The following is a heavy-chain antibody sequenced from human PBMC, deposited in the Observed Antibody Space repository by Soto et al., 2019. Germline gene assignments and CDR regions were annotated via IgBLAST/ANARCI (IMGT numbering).Heavy chain of an antibody. CDR1: GYTFTSYA. CDR3: ARGLGVTGTTFFDY. Sequence: ASVKVSCKASGYTFTSYAMHWVRQAPGQRLEWMGWINAGNGNTKYSQKFQGRVTITRDTSASTAYMELSSLRSEDTAVYYCARGLGVTGTTFFDYWGQGTLVTGSS. V-gene: IGHV1-3*01. CDR2: INAGNGNT. J-gene: IGHJ4*02. D-gene: IGHD1-7*01.